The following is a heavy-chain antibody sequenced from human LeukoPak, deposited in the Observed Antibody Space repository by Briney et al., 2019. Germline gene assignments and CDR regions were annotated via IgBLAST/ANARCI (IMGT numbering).Heavy chain of an antibody. D-gene: IGHD4-17*01. J-gene: IGHJ4*02. CDR2: IIPIFGTA. Sequence: SSVKVSCKASGGTFSSYAISWVRQAPGQGLEWMGRIIPIFGTANYAQKFQGRVTITTDESTSTAYMELSSLRSEDTAVYYCAADPKGLYGDYGLGWGQGTLVTVSS. CDR3: AADPKGLYGDYGLG. CDR1: GGTFSSYA. V-gene: IGHV1-69*05.